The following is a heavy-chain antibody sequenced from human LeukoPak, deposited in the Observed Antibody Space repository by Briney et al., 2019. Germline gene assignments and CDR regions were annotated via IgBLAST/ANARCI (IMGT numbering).Heavy chain of an antibody. CDR1: GGSFSGYY. Sequence: PSETLSLTCAVYGGSFSGYYWSWIRQPPGKGLEWIGEINHSGSTNYTPSLKSRVTISVDTSKNQFSLKLSSVTAADTAVYYCARGVYCSGGNCYRPLDNWGQGTLVTVSS. J-gene: IGHJ4*02. V-gene: IGHV4-34*01. CDR3: ARGVYCSGGNCYRPLDN. D-gene: IGHD2-15*01. CDR2: INHSGST.